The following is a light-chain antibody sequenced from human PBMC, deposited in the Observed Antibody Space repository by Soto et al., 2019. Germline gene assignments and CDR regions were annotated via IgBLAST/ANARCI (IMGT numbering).Light chain of an antibody. CDR3: SSYTTSNSVL. Sequence: QSALTQPASVSGSPGQSITISCTGTSSDIGAYNYVSWYQQHPYKAPKLIIYDVTNRPSGVSIRFSGSKSGNTASLTVSGLQPEDEADYYCSSYTTSNSVLFGGGTKLTVL. CDR1: SSDIGAYNY. J-gene: IGLJ2*01. V-gene: IGLV2-14*03. CDR2: DVT.